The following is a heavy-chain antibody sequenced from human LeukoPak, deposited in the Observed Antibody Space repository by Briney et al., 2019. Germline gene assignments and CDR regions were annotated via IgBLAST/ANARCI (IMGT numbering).Heavy chain of an antibody. CDR3: ARDRIVGATIPPSSYYFDY. J-gene: IGHJ4*02. CDR2: IIPIFGTA. Sequence: GSSVKVSCKASGGTFSSYAISWVRQAPGQGLEWMGGIIPIFGTANYAQKFQGRVTTTADESTSTAYMELSSLRSEDTAVYYCARDRIVGATIPPSSYYFDYWGQGTLVTVSS. CDR1: GGTFSSYA. V-gene: IGHV1-69*01. D-gene: IGHD1-26*01.